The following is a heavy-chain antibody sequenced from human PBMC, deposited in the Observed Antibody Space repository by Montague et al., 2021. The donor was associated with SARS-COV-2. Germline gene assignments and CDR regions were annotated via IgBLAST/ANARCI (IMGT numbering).Heavy chain of an antibody. CDR2: ISDSGGST. J-gene: IGHJ4*02. Sequence: SLRLSLSASGFTFSRYGMTWVRQAPGKGLEWVSTISDSGGSTYYADSVKGRFTISRDNSKNPLYLQMNSLRAEDTAVYYCANRGVRYFDAQGVWYYFDYWGQGTLVTVSS. CDR1: GFTFSRYG. CDR3: ANRGVRYFDAQGVWYYFDY. V-gene: IGHV3-23*01. D-gene: IGHD3-9*01.